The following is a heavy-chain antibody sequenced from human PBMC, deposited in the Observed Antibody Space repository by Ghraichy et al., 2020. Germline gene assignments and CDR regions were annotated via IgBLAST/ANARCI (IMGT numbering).Heavy chain of an antibody. J-gene: IGHJ4*02. Sequence: LSLTCAASGFTFSDYYMSWNRQAPGKGLEWVSYISSSGSTIYYADSVKGRFTISRDNAKNSLYLQMNSLRAEDTAVYYCARDPGPYYGSGSYPYWGQGTLVTVSS. CDR2: ISSSGSTI. V-gene: IGHV3-11*01. D-gene: IGHD3-10*01. CDR1: GFTFSDYY. CDR3: ARDPGPYYGSGSYPY.